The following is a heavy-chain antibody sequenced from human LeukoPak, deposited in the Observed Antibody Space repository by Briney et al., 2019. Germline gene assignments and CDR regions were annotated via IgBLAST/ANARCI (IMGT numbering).Heavy chain of an antibody. D-gene: IGHD3-10*01. Sequence: SVKVSCKASGYTFTSYGISWVRQAPGQGLEWMGGIIPIFGTANYAQKFQGRVTITADESTSTAYMELSSLRSEDTAVYYCAGIYGSGSYHLPTFDYWGQGTLVTVSS. CDR3: AGIYGSGSYHLPTFDY. J-gene: IGHJ4*02. CDR2: IIPIFGTA. CDR1: GYTFTSYG. V-gene: IGHV1-69*13.